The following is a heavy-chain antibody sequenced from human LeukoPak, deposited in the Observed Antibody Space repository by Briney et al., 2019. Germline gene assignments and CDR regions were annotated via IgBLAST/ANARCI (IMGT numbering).Heavy chain of an antibody. V-gene: IGHV4-39*01. Sequence: SETLSLTCTVSGGSISSSSYYWNWIRQPPGKGLEWIGSVNYGGPTYYNPSLKSRVTISVDTSRNQFSLKLSSVTAADTAVYYCATGYSGNGVGYWGQGTLVTVSS. CDR1: GGSISSSSYY. CDR3: ATGYSGNGVGY. J-gene: IGHJ4*02. CDR2: VNYGGPT. D-gene: IGHD5-12*01.